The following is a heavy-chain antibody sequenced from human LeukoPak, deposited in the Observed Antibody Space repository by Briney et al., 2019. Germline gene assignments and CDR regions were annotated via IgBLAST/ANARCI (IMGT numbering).Heavy chain of an antibody. CDR2: INPNSGGT. Sequence: ASVKVSCKASGYIFIGYYVHWVRQAPGQGLEWMGWINPNSGGTNFAQKFQGRVTMTRETSINTAYMDLSRLTSDDTAVYYCAKDRSGGYSPVPFDAFDVWGQGTMVTVSS. CDR3: AKDRSGGYSPVPFDAFDV. V-gene: IGHV1-2*02. J-gene: IGHJ3*01. D-gene: IGHD1-26*01. CDR1: GYIFIGYY.